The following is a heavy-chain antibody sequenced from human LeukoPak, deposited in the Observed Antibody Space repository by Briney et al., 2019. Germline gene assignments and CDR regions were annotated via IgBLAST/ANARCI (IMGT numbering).Heavy chain of an antibody. J-gene: IGHJ6*03. V-gene: IGHV1-3*03. CDR1: GYDFTKYA. D-gene: IGHD1-26*01. CDR2: IDAGNGRT. CDR3: ARDLGFRGSSIYYYYYYYMDV. Sequence: VASVKVSCKASGYDFTKYAVQWVRQAPGQRLEWMGWIDAGNGRTKYSQDFQGRVTITRDTSARIAYMELSSLTSDDMSVYYCARDLGFRGSSIYYYYYYYMDVWGKGTTVTVSS.